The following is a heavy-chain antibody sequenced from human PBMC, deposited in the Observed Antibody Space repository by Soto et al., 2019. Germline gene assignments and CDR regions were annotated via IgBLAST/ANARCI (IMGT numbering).Heavy chain of an antibody. J-gene: IGHJ4*02. CDR3: ARGPSGDKVDS. D-gene: IGHD7-27*01. CDR2: INHSGST. CDR1: GGSFSGYY. Sequence: SETLFLTCAVYGGSFSGYYWSWIRQPPGKGLEWIGEINHSGSTNYNPSLESRVTMSVDTSKSQLSLTLSSVSAADTAVYYCARGPSGDKVDSWGQGTLVTVSS. V-gene: IGHV4-34*01.